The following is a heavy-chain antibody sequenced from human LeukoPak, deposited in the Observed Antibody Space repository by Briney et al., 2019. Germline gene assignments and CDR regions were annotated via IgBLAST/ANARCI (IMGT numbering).Heavy chain of an antibody. V-gene: IGHV3-9*01. CDR2: ITWNRDNI. CDR1: GFTFDDYA. CDR3: AKDLSSAITTALVLDV. J-gene: IGHJ6*02. D-gene: IGHD2-21*02. Sequence: PGRSLRLSCTVSGFTFDDYAMNWVRHTPGKGLEWVAGITWNRDNIGYGDSVKGRFTISRDNVKNVLYLQMNSLGPEDTALYYCAKDLSSAITTALVLDVWGQGNTVIVS.